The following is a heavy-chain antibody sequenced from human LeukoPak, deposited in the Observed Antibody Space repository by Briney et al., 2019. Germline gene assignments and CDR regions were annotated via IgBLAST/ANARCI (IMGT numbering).Heavy chain of an antibody. CDR3: ARTPGTTYYYGMDV. Sequence: GSLRLSCAASGFTFSDYYMNWIRQAPGKGLEWVSYISSSGTTIYYADSVKGRFTISRDNAKNSLYLQMNSLRAEDTAFYYCARTPGTTYYYGMDVWGQGTTVSVSS. D-gene: IGHD1-1*01. V-gene: IGHV3-11*01. CDR1: GFTFSDYY. CDR2: ISSSGTTI. J-gene: IGHJ6*02.